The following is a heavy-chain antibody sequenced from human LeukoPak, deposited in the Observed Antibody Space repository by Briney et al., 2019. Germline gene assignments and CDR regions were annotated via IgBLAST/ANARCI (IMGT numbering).Heavy chain of an antibody. CDR3: AGYYYYMDV. CDR2: IYYSGST. V-gene: IGHV4-59*01. J-gene: IGHJ6*03. CDR1: GASISSYY. Sequence: SETLSLTCTVSGASISSYYCNWIRQPPGKGLEWIGYIYYSGSTNYNPSLKSRVTISVDTSKNQFSLKLSSVTAADTAVYYCAGYYYYMDVWGKGTTVTISS.